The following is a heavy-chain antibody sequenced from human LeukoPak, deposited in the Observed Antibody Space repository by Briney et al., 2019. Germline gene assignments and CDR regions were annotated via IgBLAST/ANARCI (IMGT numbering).Heavy chain of an antibody. V-gene: IGHV3-30*02. Sequence: GGSLRLSCAASGFTFSSYGMHWVRQAPGKGLEWVAFIRYDGSNKYYADSVKGRFTISRDNSKNTLYLQMNSLRAEDTAVYYCAKDLEASSSGYTDYYYYYMDVWGKRDHGHHLL. J-gene: IGHJ6*03. CDR3: AKDLEASSSGYTDYYYYYMDV. CDR1: GFTFSSYG. D-gene: IGHD6-19*01. CDR2: IRYDGSNK.